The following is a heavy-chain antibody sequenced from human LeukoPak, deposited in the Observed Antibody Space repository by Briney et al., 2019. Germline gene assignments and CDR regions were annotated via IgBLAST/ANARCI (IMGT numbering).Heavy chain of an antibody. V-gene: IGHV3-30*03. D-gene: IGHD5-24*01. CDR1: GFNFSDYG. Sequence: GGSLRLSCAASGFNFSDYGMHWVRQAPGKGLEWVAVISYDGRNKYYSDSVKGRFTISRDNSMNTLYLQMNSLRPEDTALFFCARDRTEGARSRPHYWGQGTLVTVSS. J-gene: IGHJ4*02. CDR3: ARDRTEGARSRPHY. CDR2: ISYDGRNK.